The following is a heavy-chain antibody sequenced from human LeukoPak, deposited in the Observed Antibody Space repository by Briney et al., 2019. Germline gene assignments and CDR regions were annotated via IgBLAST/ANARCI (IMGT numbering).Heavy chain of an antibody. V-gene: IGHV3-30*04. J-gene: IGHJ4*02. CDR3: ARGVMVRGVNLDY. Sequence: GGSLRLSCAASGFTFSSYAMHWVRQAPGKGLEWVAVISYDGSNKYYADSVKGRFTISRDNSKNTLYLQMNSLRAEDTAAYYCARGVMVRGVNLDYWGQGTLVTVSS. D-gene: IGHD3-10*01. CDR1: GFTFSSYA. CDR2: ISYDGSNK.